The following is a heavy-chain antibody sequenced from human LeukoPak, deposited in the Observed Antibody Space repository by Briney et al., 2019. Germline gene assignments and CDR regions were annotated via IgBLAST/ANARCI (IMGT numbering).Heavy chain of an antibody. CDR2: FDPEDGGT. J-gene: IGHJ4*02. CDR1: GYTLTELS. Sequence: ASVKVSCKVSGYTLTELSMHWVRQAPGKGLEWMGGFDPEDGGTIYAQKFQGRVTMTEDTSTDTAYMELSSLRSEDTAVYYCATTFNFDWLSRFFDYWGQGTLVTVSS. D-gene: IGHD3-9*01. V-gene: IGHV1-24*01. CDR3: ATTFNFDWLSRFFDY.